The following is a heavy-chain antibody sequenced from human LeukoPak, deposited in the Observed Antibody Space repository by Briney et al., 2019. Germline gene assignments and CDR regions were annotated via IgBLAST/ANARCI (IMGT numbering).Heavy chain of an antibody. J-gene: IGHJ4*02. CDR1: GYTLTELS. D-gene: IGHD3-22*01. CDR2: FDPEDGET. Sequence: GASVKLSCTVSGYTLTELSMHWVRQAPGKGLEWMGGFDPEDGETIYAQKFQGRVTMTEDTSTDTAYMELSSLRSEDTAVYYCATGFTYDSSGYYREYYFDYWGQGTLVTVPS. CDR3: ATGFTYDSSGYYREYYFDY. V-gene: IGHV1-24*01.